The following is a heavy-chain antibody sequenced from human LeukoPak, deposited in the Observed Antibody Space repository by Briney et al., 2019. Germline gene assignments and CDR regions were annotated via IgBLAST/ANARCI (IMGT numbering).Heavy chain of an antibody. CDR3: ARAGYYDFWSGYSPDIDY. CDR1: GYTFTSYY. V-gene: IGHV1-46*01. Sequence: ASVKVSCKASGYTFTSYYMHWVRQAPGQGLEWMGIINPSGGSTSYAQKFQGRVTMTRDTSTSTVYMELSSLRSEDPAVYYCARAGYYDFWSGYSPDIDYGGQGTLVTVS. J-gene: IGHJ4*02. CDR2: INPSGGST. D-gene: IGHD3-3*01.